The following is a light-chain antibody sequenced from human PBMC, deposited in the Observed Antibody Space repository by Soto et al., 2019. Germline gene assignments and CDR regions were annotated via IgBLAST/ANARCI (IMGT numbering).Light chain of an antibody. CDR3: QQYGSSLYT. V-gene: IGKV3-20*01. Sequence: EVVMRQSPATLSVSPGEGATLSCRASQGIGDTLAWYQHKPGQTPRLLIYAAATRATGIPDRFSGSGAGTDFTLTIKRLEPEDFAVYYCQQYGSSLYTFGQGTKLEIK. CDR1: QGIGDT. J-gene: IGKJ2*01. CDR2: AAA.